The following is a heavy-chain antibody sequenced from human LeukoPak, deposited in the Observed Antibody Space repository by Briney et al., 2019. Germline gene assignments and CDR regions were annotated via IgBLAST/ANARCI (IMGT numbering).Heavy chain of an antibody. Sequence: PGGSLRLSCAASGFTFSSYSMNWVRQAPGKGLEWVSSISSSSSYIYYADSVKGRFTISRDNAKNSLYLQMNSLRAEDTAVYYCARDPRNYYDSSGYYYWGQGTLVTVSS. CDR1: GFTFSSYS. V-gene: IGHV3-21*01. CDR2: ISSSSSYI. J-gene: IGHJ4*02. D-gene: IGHD3-22*01. CDR3: ARDPRNYYDSSGYYY.